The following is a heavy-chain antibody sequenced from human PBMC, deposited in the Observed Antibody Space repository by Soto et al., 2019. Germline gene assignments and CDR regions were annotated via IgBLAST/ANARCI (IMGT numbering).Heavy chain of an antibody. CDR1: GFIFSDYT. J-gene: IGHJ4*02. Sequence: ESGGGLVEPGGSLRLSCEASGFIFSDYTMNWVRQAPGKGLEWVSSISGNSASIVYADSVRGRLTISRDNAKSSLFLQMSSLRADDTAVYYCTRGSYGDYYYWGQGTLVTVSS. D-gene: IGHD4-17*01. V-gene: IGHV3-21*01. CDR2: ISGNSASI. CDR3: TRGSYGDYYY.